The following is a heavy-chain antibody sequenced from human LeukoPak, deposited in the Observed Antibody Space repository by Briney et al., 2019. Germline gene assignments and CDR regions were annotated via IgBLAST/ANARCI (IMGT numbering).Heavy chain of an antibody. Sequence: GGSLRLSCAASGLSVSGNYMNWVRQAPGKGLDWVSIVYSGGVAYYADSVKGRFMISRDYSTSTVHLQMNSLRDDDTAVYYCARESPGDSNGLDVWGQGTTVVVSS. CDR1: GLSVSGNY. V-gene: IGHV3-66*01. CDR3: ARESPGDSNGLDV. D-gene: IGHD7-27*01. CDR2: VYSGGVA. J-gene: IGHJ6*02.